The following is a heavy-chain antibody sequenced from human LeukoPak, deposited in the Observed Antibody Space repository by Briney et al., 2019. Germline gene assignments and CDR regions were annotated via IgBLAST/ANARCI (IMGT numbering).Heavy chain of an antibody. V-gene: IGHV5-51*01. CDR3: TRLHDSGSYCDH. Sequence: GESLKISCKGSGYNFANSWIGWVRQMPGKGLEWIGMMYPGDSDTTYSPSFQGQVTLSADKSINTADLQWNSLKASDTAMYYCTRLHDSGSYCDHWGQGTLVTVSS. CDR2: MYPGDSDT. J-gene: IGHJ4*02. D-gene: IGHD3-10*01. CDR1: GYNFANSW.